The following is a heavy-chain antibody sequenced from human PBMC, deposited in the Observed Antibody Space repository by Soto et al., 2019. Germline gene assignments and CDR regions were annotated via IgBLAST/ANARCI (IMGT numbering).Heavy chain of an antibody. CDR1: GYTFTSYG. Sequence: QVQLVQSGAEVKKPGASVKVSCKASGYTFTSYGISWVRQAPGQGLEWMGWISAYNGNTNYAQKRQGRVTITTDTSTSTAYMELRSHRCDDTAVYYCARDGRGNGRGGYWGQGTLVTVSS. V-gene: IGHV1-18*04. D-gene: IGHD2-15*01. J-gene: IGHJ4*02. CDR2: ISAYNGNT. CDR3: ARDGRGNGRGGY.